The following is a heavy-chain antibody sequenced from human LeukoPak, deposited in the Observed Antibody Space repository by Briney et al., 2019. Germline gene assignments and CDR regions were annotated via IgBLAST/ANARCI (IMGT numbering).Heavy chain of an antibody. CDR2: IYHSGST. V-gene: IGHV4-30-2*01. J-gene: IGHJ4*02. CDR1: GGSISSGGYS. Sequence: SQTLSLTCAVSGGSISSGGYSWRWIRQPPGKGLEWIGYIYHSGSTYCNPSLKSRVTISVDRSKNQFSLKLSSVPAADTAVYYWARADGQWLGKIDYWGQGTLVTVSS. D-gene: IGHD6-19*01. CDR3: ARADGQWLGKIDY.